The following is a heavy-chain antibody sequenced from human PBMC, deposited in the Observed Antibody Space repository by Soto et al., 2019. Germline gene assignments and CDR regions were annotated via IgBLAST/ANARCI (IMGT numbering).Heavy chain of an antibody. D-gene: IGHD3-16*01. CDR3: ARINRNDYVWGSYVSRWFDP. CDR2: IFSNDEK. J-gene: IGHJ5*02. V-gene: IGHV2-26*01. CDR1: GFSLSNARMG. Sequence: QVTLKESGPVLVKPTETLTLTCTVSGFSLSNARMGVSWIRQPPGKALEWLAHIFSNDEKSYSTSLKSRLTISKDTSKSQVVLTMTNMDPVDTATYYCARINRNDYVWGSYVSRWFDPWGQGTLVTVSS.